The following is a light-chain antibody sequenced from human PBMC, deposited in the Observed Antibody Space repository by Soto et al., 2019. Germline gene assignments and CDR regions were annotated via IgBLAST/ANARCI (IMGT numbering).Light chain of an antibody. CDR3: QQYDHWPRGT. CDR1: QSIDTY. CDR2: GAS. J-gene: IGKJ2*01. Sequence: EIVLTQSPATLSVSPGERATLSCRASQSIDTYLAWYQQKPGQAPRPLIYGASNRATGIPARFSGSGSGTEFTLTISSLQSEDLAVYYCQQYDHWPRGTFGQGTKLEI. V-gene: IGKV3-15*01.